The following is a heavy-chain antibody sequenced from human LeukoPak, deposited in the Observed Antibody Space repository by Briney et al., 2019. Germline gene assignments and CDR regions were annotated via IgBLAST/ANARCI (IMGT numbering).Heavy chain of an antibody. V-gene: IGHV4-34*01. CDR3: ARMWYHYDSSGSLDY. CDR2: INHSGST. D-gene: IGHD3-22*01. CDR1: GGSFSGYY. J-gene: IGHJ4*02. Sequence: PSETLSLTCAVYGGSFSGYYWSWIRQPPGKGLEWIGEINHSGSTNYNPSLKSRVTISVDTSKNQFSLKLSSVTAADTAVYYCARMWYHYDSSGSLDYWGQGTLVTVSS.